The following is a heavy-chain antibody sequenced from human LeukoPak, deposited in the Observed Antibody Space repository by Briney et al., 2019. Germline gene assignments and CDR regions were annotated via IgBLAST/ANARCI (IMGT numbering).Heavy chain of an antibody. CDR3: ARSLDTANY. CDR2: ISYDGSNK. Sequence: GRSLRLSCAASGVTFSSYAMHWVRQAPGKGLEWVAVISYDGSNKYYADSVKGRFTISRDNSKNTLYLQMNSLRAEDTAVYYCARSLDTANYWGQGTLVTVSS. CDR1: GVTFSSYA. J-gene: IGHJ4*02. V-gene: IGHV3-30-3*01. D-gene: IGHD5-18*01.